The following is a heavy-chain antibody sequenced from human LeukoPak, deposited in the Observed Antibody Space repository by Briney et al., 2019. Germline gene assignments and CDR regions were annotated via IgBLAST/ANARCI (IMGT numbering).Heavy chain of an antibody. J-gene: IGHJ3*02. CDR3: ARGYTSGWSPALDI. CDR2: IYHSGST. D-gene: IGHD6-19*01. V-gene: IGHV4-4*02. Sequence: SGTLSLTCAVSGGSISSSNWWSWVRQPPGKGLEWIGEIYHSGSTNYNPSLKSRVTILVDTSKNQFSLNLSSVTAADTAVYYCARGYTSGWSPALDIWGQGTMVTVSS. CDR1: GGSISSSNW.